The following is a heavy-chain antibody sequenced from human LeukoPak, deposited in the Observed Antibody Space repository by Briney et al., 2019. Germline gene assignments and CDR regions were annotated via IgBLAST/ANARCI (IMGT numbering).Heavy chain of an antibody. D-gene: IGHD2-2*01. CDR3: ARRQGCSSTSCPPDS. J-gene: IGHJ4*02. CDR1: GSIFTTYW. CDR2: IYPGDSDT. Sequence: GESLKISCRGSGSIFTTYWIGWVRQLPGKGLEWMGIIYPGDSDTRYSPSFQGQVTMSADKSINTAYLQWSSLKASDTAMYYCARRQGCSSTSCPPDSWGQGTLVTVSS. V-gene: IGHV5-51*01.